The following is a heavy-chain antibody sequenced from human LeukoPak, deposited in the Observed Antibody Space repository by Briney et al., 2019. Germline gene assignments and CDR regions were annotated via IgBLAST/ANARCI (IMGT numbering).Heavy chain of an antibody. J-gene: IGHJ3*02. CDR3: ARDSEQRWLQFLGAFDI. CDR1: GGTFSSYA. Sequence: SVKVSCKASGGTFSSYAISWVRQAPGQGLEWMGGIIPIFGTANYAQKFQGRVTITADESTSTAYMELSSLRSEDTAVYYCARDSEQRWLQFLGAFDIWGQGTMVTVSS. CDR2: IIPIFGTA. D-gene: IGHD5-24*01. V-gene: IGHV1-69*01.